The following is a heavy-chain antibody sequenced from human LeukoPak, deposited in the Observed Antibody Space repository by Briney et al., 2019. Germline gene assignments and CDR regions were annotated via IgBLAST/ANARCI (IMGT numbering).Heavy chain of an antibody. Sequence: GGSLRLSCAVSGFTVSNNYMSWIRQAPGKGLEWVSVIFSGGTTTYGGSVKGRFTISRDNSKNTVDLQMNSLRAEDTAVYYCARFRITGAIDYWGQGTLVTVSS. CDR3: ARFRITGAIDY. V-gene: IGHV3-66*01. CDR2: IFSGGTT. D-gene: IGHD1-20*01. J-gene: IGHJ4*02. CDR1: GFTVSNNY.